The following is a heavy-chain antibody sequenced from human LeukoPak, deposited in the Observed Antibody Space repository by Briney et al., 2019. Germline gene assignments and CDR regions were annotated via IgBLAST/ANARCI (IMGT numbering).Heavy chain of an antibody. CDR2: TKQDGSEK. J-gene: IGHJ3*02. D-gene: IGHD3-10*01. CDR1: GFTFSSYW. CDR3: AKVRGAAPTGDALD. V-gene: IGHV3-7*01. Sequence: GGSLRLSCAASGFTFSSYWMSWVRQAPGKGLEWVANTKQDGSEKYYVDSVKGRFTISRDNAKNSLYLQMNSLRAEDTAVYYWAKVRGAAPTGDALDIGAKGTRATVSS.